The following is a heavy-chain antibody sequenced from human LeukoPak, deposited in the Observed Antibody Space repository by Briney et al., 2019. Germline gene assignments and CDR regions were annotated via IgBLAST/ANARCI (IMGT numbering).Heavy chain of an antibody. CDR3: ARDTVWSGSGSYYDY. V-gene: IGHV3-21*01. CDR2: ISSSSSYI. Sequence: PGGSLRLSCAASGFTFSSYSMNWVRQAPGKGLEWVSSISSSSSYIYYADSVKGRFTISRDNAKNSLYLQMNSLRAEDTAVYYCARDTVWSGSGSYYDYWGQGTLVTVSS. J-gene: IGHJ4*02. CDR1: GFTFSSYS. D-gene: IGHD3-10*01.